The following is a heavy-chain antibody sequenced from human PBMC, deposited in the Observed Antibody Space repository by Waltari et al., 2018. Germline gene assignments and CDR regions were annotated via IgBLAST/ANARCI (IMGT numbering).Heavy chain of an antibody. CDR2: VSGFSGNT. CDR1: GYSFSNYG. CDR3: ARGPLPTIFGVVVSFYFDH. D-gene: IGHD3-3*01. V-gene: IGHV1-18*01. J-gene: IGHJ4*02. Sequence: QVQLVQSGGEVKKPGASVKLSCKTSGYSFSNYGLNWVRQAPGQGPEWMGWVSGFSGNTNYAEKFQGRVTMTADTSTGTAYMDLKNLRSDDTAVYYCARGPLPTIFGVVVSFYFDHWGRGTLVTVSS.